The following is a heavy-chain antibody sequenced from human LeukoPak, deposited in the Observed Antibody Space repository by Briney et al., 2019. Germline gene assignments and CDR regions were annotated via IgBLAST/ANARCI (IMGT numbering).Heavy chain of an antibody. J-gene: IGHJ4*02. V-gene: IGHV4-59*01. CDR3: ARGGSYGAYLDY. CDR2: IYYSGNT. Sequence: SETLSLTCSVSGGSISSYYWSWIRQAPGKGLEWIGYIYYSGNTNTYNPSLKSRATISLYTSRKYFSLELRSVTAADTAVYYCARGGSYGAYLDYWGQGALVIVSS. CDR1: GGSISSYY. D-gene: IGHD1-26*01.